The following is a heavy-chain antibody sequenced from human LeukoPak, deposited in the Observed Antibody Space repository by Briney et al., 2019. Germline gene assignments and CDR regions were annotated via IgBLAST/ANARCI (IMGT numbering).Heavy chain of an antibody. CDR1: GYTFTGYY. CDR3: ARVWWLDYYFDY. Sequence: ASVKVSCKASGYTFTGYYMHWVRQAPGQGLEWMGWINPNSGGTNYAQKFQGRVTMTRDTSISTAYMELSRLRSDDTAVYYCARVWWLDYYFDYWGQGTPVTVSS. D-gene: IGHD6-19*01. CDR2: INPNSGGT. V-gene: IGHV1-2*02. J-gene: IGHJ4*02.